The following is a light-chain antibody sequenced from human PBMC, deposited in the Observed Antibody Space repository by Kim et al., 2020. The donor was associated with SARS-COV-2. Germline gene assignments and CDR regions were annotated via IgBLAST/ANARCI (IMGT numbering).Light chain of an antibody. V-gene: IGKV1-39*01. Sequence: DIQMTQSPSSLSASVGDRVTITCRATQSISSFLNWYQQKPWKAPKLLIYAAASLRSGVPSRFTGSGSGTDFTLTISSLQPEDFATYYCQQSYSVPLTFGGGTKVDIK. CDR2: AAA. CDR3: QQSYSVPLT. J-gene: IGKJ4*01. CDR1: QSISSF.